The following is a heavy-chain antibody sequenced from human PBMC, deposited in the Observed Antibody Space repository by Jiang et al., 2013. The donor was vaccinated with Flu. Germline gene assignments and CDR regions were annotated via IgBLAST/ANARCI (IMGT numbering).Heavy chain of an antibody. CDR2: TYYRSKWYN. CDR1: GDSVSSTSGT. V-gene: IGHV6-1*01. J-gene: IGHJ4*02. D-gene: IGHD1-14*01. CDR3: ARDRNGIYYFDY. Sequence: TSQTLSLTCAISGDSVSSTSGTWNWIRQSPSRGLEWLGRTYYRSKWYNDYAVSVRSRITINPDTSKNQFSLQVNSVTPEDTAVYYCARDRNGIYYFDYWGQGILVTVSS.